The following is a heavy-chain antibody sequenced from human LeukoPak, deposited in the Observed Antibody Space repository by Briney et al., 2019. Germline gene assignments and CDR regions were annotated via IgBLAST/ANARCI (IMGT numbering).Heavy chain of an antibody. CDR3: ARDHLTTVTTYLWFDP. D-gene: IGHD4-11*01. V-gene: IGHV1-69*05. CDR2: IIPIFGTA. J-gene: IGHJ5*02. CDR1: GYTFTGYY. Sequence: SVKVSXKASGYTFTGYYMHWVRQAPGQGLEWMGRIIPIFGTANYAQKVQGRVTITTDESTSTAYMELSSLRSEDTAVYYCARDHLTTVTTYLWFDPWGQGTLVTVSS.